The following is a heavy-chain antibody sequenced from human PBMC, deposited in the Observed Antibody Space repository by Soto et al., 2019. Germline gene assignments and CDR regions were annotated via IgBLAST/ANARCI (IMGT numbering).Heavy chain of an antibody. Sequence: GESLKISCKGSGYSFTSYWIGWVRQMPGKGLEWMGIIYPGDSDTRYSPSFQGQVTISADKSISTAYLQWSSLKASDTAMYYCARLYPNWGLGGAFDIWGQGTMVTVSS. CDR2: IYPGDSDT. V-gene: IGHV5-51*01. D-gene: IGHD7-27*01. CDR3: ARLYPNWGLGGAFDI. J-gene: IGHJ3*02. CDR1: GYSFTSYW.